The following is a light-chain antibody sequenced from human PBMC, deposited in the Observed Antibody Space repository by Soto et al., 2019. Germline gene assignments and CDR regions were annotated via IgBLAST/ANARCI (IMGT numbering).Light chain of an antibody. CDR3: SSKTSSSSPFV. Sequence: QSVLTQPASVSGSPGQSSTISCTGSTSDVGAYNYVSWYKHHPGQAPHLMISEVSNRPSGVSNRFSGSKSGNTASLTISGLQADDEGDYYCSSKTSSSSPFVFGTGTKVT. CDR2: EVS. CDR1: TSDVGAYNY. V-gene: IGLV2-14*01. J-gene: IGLJ1*01.